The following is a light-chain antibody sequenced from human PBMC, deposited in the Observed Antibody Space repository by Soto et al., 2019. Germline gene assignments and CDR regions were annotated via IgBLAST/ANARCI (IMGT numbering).Light chain of an antibody. CDR3: GTWDSSLSGAV. Sequence: QSVLTQPPSVSAAPGQKVTISCSGSSSNLGDNFVSWYQQLPGTAPKLLIYDNNKRPSGIPDRFSGSKSGTSATLGITGLQTGDEADHYCGTWDSSLSGAVFGGGTKLTVL. CDR2: DNN. J-gene: IGLJ3*02. CDR1: SSNLGDNF. V-gene: IGLV1-51*01.